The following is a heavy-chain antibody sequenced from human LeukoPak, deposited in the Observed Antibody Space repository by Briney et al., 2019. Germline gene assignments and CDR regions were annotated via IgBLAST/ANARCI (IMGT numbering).Heavy chain of an antibody. Sequence: PSETLSLTCAVYGGSFSGYYWSWIRQPPGKGLEWIGEINHSGSTNYNPSLKSRVTISVDTSKNQFSLKLSSVTAADTAVYYCARRSRYSSGGVYWGQGTLVTVSS. CDR3: ARRSRYSSGGVY. D-gene: IGHD6-19*01. CDR1: GGSFSGYY. CDR2: INHSGST. J-gene: IGHJ4*02. V-gene: IGHV4-34*01.